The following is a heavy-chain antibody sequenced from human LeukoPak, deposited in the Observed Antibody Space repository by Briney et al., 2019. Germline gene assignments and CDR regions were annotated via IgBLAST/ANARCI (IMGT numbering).Heavy chain of an antibody. CDR2: ISGSGDTT. V-gene: IGHV3-23*01. J-gene: IGHJ4*02. CDR1: GFTFSSYG. D-gene: IGHD3-10*01. CDR3: AKASGSYYLAYN. Sequence: PGGSLRLSCAASGFTFSSYGMNWVRQAPGKGLEWVAEISGSGDTTYYADSVKGRFTISRDNSKNTLYLQMNSLRAEDTAVYYCAKASGSYYLAYNWGQGTLVTVSS.